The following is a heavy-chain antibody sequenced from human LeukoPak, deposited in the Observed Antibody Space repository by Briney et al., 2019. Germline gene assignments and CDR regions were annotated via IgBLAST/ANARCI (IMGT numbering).Heavy chain of an antibody. V-gene: IGHV3-48*02. CDR3: ATGQRYAFDY. J-gene: IGHJ4*02. CDR2: IRTIAEGAKYA. CDR1: GLTSTVYP. D-gene: IGHD3-9*01. Sequence: GGSLRLSCATSGLTSTVYPMNWLRQAPGQGLEWISNIRTIAEGAKYAYYADSVKGRVTISRDDGKNTLYLHMNSLRDDDTAVYFCATGQRYAFDYWGQGILVTVSS.